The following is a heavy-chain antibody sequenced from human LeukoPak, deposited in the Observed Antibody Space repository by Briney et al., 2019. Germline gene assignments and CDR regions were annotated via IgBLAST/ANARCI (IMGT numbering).Heavy chain of an antibody. Sequence: SETLSLTCVVYGGSFSGYYWSWIRQPPGKGLEWIGEINHSGSTNYNPSLKSRVTISVDTSKDQFSLKLSSVTAADTAVYYCARSGQLVHNWFDPWGQGTLVTVSS. J-gene: IGHJ5*02. CDR1: GGSFSGYY. V-gene: IGHV4-34*01. D-gene: IGHD6-13*01. CDR2: INHSGST. CDR3: ARSGQLVHNWFDP.